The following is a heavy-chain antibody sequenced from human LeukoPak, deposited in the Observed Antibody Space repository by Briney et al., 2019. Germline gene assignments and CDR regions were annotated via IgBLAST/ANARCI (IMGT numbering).Heavy chain of an antibody. CDR2: IYYIGST. V-gene: IGHV4-59*11. CDR3: ARDGIFANGLDI. D-gene: IGHD2-8*01. Sequence: SETLSLTCTVSGGSIGSHYWSWIRQPPGKGLEGIGHIYYIGSTTYNPSLTSRVTMSVDTSKNQFSLKLNSVTAADTAVYYCARDGIFANGLDIWGQGTMVTVSS. CDR1: GGSIGSHY. J-gene: IGHJ3*02.